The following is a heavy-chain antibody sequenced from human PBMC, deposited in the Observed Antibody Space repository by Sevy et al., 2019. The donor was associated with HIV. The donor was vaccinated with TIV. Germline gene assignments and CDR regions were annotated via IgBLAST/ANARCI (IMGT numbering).Heavy chain of an antibody. CDR3: ARIRGYSGYDEAAYGMDV. Sequence: ASVKVSCKASGYTFTSYGISWVRQAPGQGVEWMGWISAYNGNTNYAQKLQGRVTMTTDTSTSTAYMELRSLRSDDTAVYYCARIRGYSGYDEAAYGMDVSGQGTSVTVSS. J-gene: IGHJ6*02. V-gene: IGHV1-18*01. CDR1: GYTFTSYG. CDR2: ISAYNGNT. D-gene: IGHD5-12*01.